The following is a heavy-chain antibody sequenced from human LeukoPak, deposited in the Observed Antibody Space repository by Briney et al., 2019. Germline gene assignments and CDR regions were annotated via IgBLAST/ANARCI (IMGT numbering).Heavy chain of an antibody. Sequence: GGSLRLSCAVSGFPFNDYGMSWVRQAPGKGLEWVSGINWNGGSTGYAASVKGRFTISRDNAKKSVYLKMNSLRGEDTALYYCARDYCGGDCYPFDYWGQGTLVTVSS. CDR2: INWNGGST. CDR3: ARDYCGGDCYPFDY. CDR1: GFPFNDYG. D-gene: IGHD2-21*02. V-gene: IGHV3-20*04. J-gene: IGHJ4*02.